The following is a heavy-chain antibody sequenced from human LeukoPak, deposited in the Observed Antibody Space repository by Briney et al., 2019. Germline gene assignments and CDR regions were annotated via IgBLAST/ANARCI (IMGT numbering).Heavy chain of an antibody. CDR1: GYAFTSYD. J-gene: IGHJ4*02. CDR3: ARAYSGSYY. V-gene: IGHV1-8*01. CDR2: MNPNSGNT. D-gene: IGHD1-26*01. Sequence: SVKGPCKASGYAFTSYDINWVRQATGQGLEWMGWMNPNSGNTGYAQKFQGRVTMTRNTSISTAYMELSSLRCEDTAVYYCARAYSGSYYWGQGTLVTVSS.